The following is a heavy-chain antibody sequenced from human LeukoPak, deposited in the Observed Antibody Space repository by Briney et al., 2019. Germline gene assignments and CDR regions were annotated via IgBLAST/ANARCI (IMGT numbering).Heavy chain of an antibody. J-gene: IGHJ4*02. CDR3: ARESHGYSYGYPDY. Sequence: ASVKVSCKASGYTFTSYGISWVRQAPGQGLEWMGWISAYNGNTNYAQKLQGRVTMTTDTSTSTAYMELRSLRSDDTAVYYCARESHGYSYGYPDYWGQGTLVTVSS. CDR1: GYTFTSYG. CDR2: ISAYNGNT. V-gene: IGHV1-18*01. D-gene: IGHD5-18*01.